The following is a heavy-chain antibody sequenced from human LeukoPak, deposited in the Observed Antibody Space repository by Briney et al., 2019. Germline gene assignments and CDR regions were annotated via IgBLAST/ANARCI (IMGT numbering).Heavy chain of an antibody. J-gene: IGHJ5*02. CDR1: GGSISSYY. V-gene: IGHV4-34*01. CDR3: ARQYCSSTSCYARGWFDP. D-gene: IGHD2-2*01. CDR2: INHSGST. Sequence: SETLSLTCTVSGGSISSYYWSWIRQPAGKGLEWIGEINHSGSTNYNPSLKSRVTISVDTSKNQFSLKLSSVTAADTAVYYCARQYCSSTSCYARGWFDPWGQGTLVTVSS.